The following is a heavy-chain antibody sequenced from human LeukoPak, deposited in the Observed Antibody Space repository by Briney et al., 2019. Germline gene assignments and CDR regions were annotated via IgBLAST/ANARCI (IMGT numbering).Heavy chain of an antibody. CDR1: GGSFSGYY. Sequence: PSETLSLTCAVYGGSFSGYYWSWIRQPPGKGLEWIGYIYYSGSTNYNPSLKSRVTISVDTSKNQFSLKLSSVTAADTAVYYCARHAPSRLWFGGDWGQGTLVTVSS. CDR2: IYYSGST. V-gene: IGHV4-59*08. D-gene: IGHD3-10*01. CDR3: ARHAPSRLWFGGD. J-gene: IGHJ4*02.